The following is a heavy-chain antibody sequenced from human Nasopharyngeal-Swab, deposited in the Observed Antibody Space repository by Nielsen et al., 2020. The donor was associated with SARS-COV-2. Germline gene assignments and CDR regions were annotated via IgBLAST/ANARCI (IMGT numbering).Heavy chain of an antibody. V-gene: IGHV1-46*01. D-gene: IGHD1-1*01. J-gene: IGHJ6*02. CDR2: INPSGGST. CDR3: ATDHPPTEGQLYYYYGMDV. CDR1: GYTFTSYY. Sequence: ASVKVSCKASGYTFTSYYMHWVRQAPGQGLEWMGIINPSGGSTSYAQKFQGRVTMTEDTSTDTAYMELSSLRSEDTAVYYCATDHPPTEGQLYYYYGMDVWGQGTTVTVSS.